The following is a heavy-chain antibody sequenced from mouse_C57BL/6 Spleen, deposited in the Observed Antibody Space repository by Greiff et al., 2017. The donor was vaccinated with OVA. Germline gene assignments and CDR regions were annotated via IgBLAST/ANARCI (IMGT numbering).Heavy chain of an antibody. Sequence: ESGPGLVKPSQSLSLTCSVTGYSITSGYYWNWIRQFPGNKLEWMGYIGYDGSNNYNPSLKNRISITRDTSKNQFFLKLNSVTTEDTATYYCARGSAYYSNFFDYWGQGTTLTVSS. CDR2: IGYDGSN. CDR1: GYSITSGYY. CDR3: ARGSAYYSNFFDY. V-gene: IGHV3-6*01. D-gene: IGHD2-5*01. J-gene: IGHJ2*01.